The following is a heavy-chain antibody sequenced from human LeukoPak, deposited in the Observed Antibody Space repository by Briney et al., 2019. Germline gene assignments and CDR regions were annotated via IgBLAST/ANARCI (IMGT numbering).Heavy chain of an antibody. CDR3: TRDIGSGDYVFFDS. V-gene: IGHV4-4*07. D-gene: IGHD4-17*01. CDR2: LYNNGST. Sequence: PAETLSLTCTVSGASVSGYYWSWIRLPAGKGLEWIGRLYNNGSTNCNPSLKSRVTMSVDTSKNQLSLRLKSVTAADTAVYYCTRDIGSGDYVFFDSWGRGTRVIVSS. CDR1: GASVSGYY. J-gene: IGHJ4*02.